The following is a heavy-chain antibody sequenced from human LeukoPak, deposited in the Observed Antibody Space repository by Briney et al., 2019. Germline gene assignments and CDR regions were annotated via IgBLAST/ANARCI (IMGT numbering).Heavy chain of an antibody. J-gene: IGHJ4*02. D-gene: IGHD1-1*01. CDR3: AKETADLGRSPDY. CDR2: IYSNGIT. Sequence: PSETLSLTCNVSGYSISSYFWSWIRQPAGKGLEWIGRIYSNGITNYNPSLKSRVTMSLDTSENQFSLNLSSVTAVDTAVYYCAKETADLGRSPDYWGQGTLVTVSS. V-gene: IGHV4-4*07. CDR1: GYSISSYF.